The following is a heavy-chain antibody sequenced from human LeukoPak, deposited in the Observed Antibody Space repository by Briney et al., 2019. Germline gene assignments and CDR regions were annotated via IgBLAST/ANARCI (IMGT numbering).Heavy chain of an antibody. V-gene: IGHV3-23*01. CDR3: AKREKRDYVWGSYPPTPMIDAFDI. CDR1: GFTFDDYA. D-gene: IGHD3-16*02. J-gene: IGHJ3*02. Sequence: GGSLRLSCAASGFTFDDYAMHWVRHAPGKGLEWVSGISGSGGSTHYADSVKGRFTISRDNSKNTLYLQMNSLRAEDTAVYYCAKREKRDYVWGSYPPTPMIDAFDIWGQGTMVTVSS. CDR2: ISGSGGST.